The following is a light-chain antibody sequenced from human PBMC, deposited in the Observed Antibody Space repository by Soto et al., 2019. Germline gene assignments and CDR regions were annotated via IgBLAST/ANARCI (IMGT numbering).Light chain of an antibody. CDR2: GAS. CDR3: KKLPAPLT. J-gene: IGKJ5*01. Sequence: VMKRSLEPLSLYKGRSQCPPYHFSQTVSSNYLAWCQQRPGQAPRLLIYGASTRAAGIPDRFSGSCSGRRLHTINISGLGNDAVAVFCYKKLPAPLTFGQGTLLEIK. CDR1: QTVSSNY. V-gene: IGKV3-20*01.